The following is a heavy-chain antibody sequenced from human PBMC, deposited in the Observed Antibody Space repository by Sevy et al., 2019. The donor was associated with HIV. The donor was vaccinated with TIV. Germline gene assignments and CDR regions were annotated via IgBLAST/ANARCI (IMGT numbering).Heavy chain of an antibody. CDR2: ISHTGDNI. CDR1: GITFSSYA. CDR3: AGRKVGDFWSGSLRGPWAGGPLFDY. D-gene: IGHD3-3*01. J-gene: IGHJ4*02. Sequence: GGSLRLSCAASGITFSSYAVTWVRQAPGKGLEWVSSISHTGDNIYYADSVRGRFTISRDNSKSTLYLHMSGLRAEDTAVYYCAGRKVGDFWSGSLRGPWAGGPLFDYWGQGTLVTVSS. V-gene: IGHV3-23*01.